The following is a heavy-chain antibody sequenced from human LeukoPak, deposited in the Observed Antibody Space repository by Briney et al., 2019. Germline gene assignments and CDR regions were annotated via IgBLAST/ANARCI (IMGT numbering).Heavy chain of an antibody. Sequence: GASVKVSCKASGYTFTGYYMHWVRQAPGQGLEWMGWINPNSGGTNYAQKFQGRVTMNRDTSNSTAYMELSRLRYDDTAVYYCARVGCSSTSCPRVDYWGQGTLVTVSS. V-gene: IGHV1-2*02. CDR1: GYTFTGYY. CDR3: ARVGCSSTSCPRVDY. J-gene: IGHJ4*02. D-gene: IGHD2-2*01. CDR2: INPNSGGT.